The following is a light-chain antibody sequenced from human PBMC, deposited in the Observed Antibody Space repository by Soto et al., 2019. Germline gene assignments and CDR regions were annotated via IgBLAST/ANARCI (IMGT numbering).Light chain of an antibody. CDR2: DAS. CDR3: QQYGSSPSWT. J-gene: IGKJ1*01. Sequence: EIVLTQSPATLSLSPGERATLSCRASQSVSSYLAWYQQKPGQAPRLLIYDASNRATGIPDRFSGSGSGTDFTLTISRLELEDFAVYYCQQYGSSPSWTFGQGTKV. V-gene: IGKV3-20*01. CDR1: QSVSSY.